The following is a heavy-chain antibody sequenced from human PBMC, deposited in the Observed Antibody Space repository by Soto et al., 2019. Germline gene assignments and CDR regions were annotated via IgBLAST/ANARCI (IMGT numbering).Heavy chain of an antibody. CDR2: IYPGDSDT. CDR1: GYSFTSYW. V-gene: IGHV5-51*01. D-gene: IGHD1-26*01. CDR3: ARRQLVSGATDAFDI. J-gene: IGHJ3*02. Sequence: LKISCKGSGYSFTSYWIGWVRQMPGKGLEWMGIIYPGDSDTRYSPSFQGQVTISADKSISTAYLQWSSLKASDTAMYYCARRQLVSGATDAFDIWGQGTMVTVSS.